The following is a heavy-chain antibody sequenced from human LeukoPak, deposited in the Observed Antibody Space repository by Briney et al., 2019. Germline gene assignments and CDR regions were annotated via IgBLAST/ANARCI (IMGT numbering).Heavy chain of an antibody. CDR3: ASPLFCSGGTCFDY. CDR1: GASISSGSSS. Sequence: PSQTLSLTCTVSGASISSGSSSWTWIRQPAGKGLEWIGRIYASGFTNYNPSLGSRVTISVDTSKNHFSLNLNSVTAADTAMYYCASPLFCSGGTCFDYWGQGALVTVSS. CDR2: IYASGFT. V-gene: IGHV4-61*02. J-gene: IGHJ4*02. D-gene: IGHD2-15*01.